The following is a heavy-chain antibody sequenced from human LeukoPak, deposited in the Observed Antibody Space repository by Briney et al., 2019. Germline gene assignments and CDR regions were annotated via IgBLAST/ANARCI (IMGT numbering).Heavy chain of an antibody. CDR3: AKGRYSGSYNGRFDY. J-gene: IGHJ4*02. CDR2: ISWNSGSI. V-gene: IGHV3-9*01. Sequence: GRSLRLSCAASGFTFDDYAMHWVRQAPGKGLEWVSGISWNSGSIGYADSVKGRFTISRDNAKNSLYLQMNRLRPEDTALYYCAKGRYSGSYNGRFDYWGQGTLVTVSS. D-gene: IGHD1-26*01. CDR1: GFTFDDYA.